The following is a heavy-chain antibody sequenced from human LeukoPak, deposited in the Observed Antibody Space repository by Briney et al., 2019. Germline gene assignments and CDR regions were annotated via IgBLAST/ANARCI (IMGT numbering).Heavy chain of an antibody. CDR2: IKCDGSEK. V-gene: IGHV3-52*01. CDR3: VRGLGSSTSWYVRAFDI. Sequence: PGGSLRLSCAASGFTFSNSWMHWFCQAPEKGLEWVADIKCDGSEKCYVDSVKGRLTISRDNAKNSLYLQANSLRAEDMTVYYCVRGLGSSTSWYVRAFDIWGQGTMVTVSS. CDR1: GFTFSNSW. J-gene: IGHJ3*02. D-gene: IGHD2-2*01.